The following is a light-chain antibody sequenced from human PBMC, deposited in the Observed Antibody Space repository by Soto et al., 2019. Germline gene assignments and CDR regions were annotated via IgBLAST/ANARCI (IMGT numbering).Light chain of an antibody. J-gene: IGKJ3*01. CDR2: AAS. V-gene: IGKV1-5*01. CDR1: QDISNS. CDR3: QTYKRFGP. Sequence: DIQMTQSPSALSASVGDRVTITCRASQDISNSLAWYQQKPGKAPKSLIYAASSLESGVPSRFSGTGSGTEFTLTIGSLQPEEVTTYYCQTYKRFGPVGPGTPVDIK.